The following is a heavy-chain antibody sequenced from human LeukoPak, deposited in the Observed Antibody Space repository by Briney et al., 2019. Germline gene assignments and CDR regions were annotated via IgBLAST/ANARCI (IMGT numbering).Heavy chain of an antibody. CDR2: ISDNGGGR. Sequence: GGSLRLSCGASGFIFRNYAMSWVRQAPGEGLEWVSGISDNGGGRYYADSVKGRFTISRDNSKNMLYLQMNSLRPEDTAVYYCAKESGALGAPLYDYWGRGILVTASS. D-gene: IGHD4/OR15-4a*01. V-gene: IGHV3-23*01. CDR1: GFIFRNYA. CDR3: AKESGALGAPLYDY. J-gene: IGHJ4*02.